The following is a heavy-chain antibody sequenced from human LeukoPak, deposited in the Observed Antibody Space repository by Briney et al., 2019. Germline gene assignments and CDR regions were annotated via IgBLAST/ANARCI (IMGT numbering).Heavy chain of an antibody. CDR2: ISGSGGST. CDR3: AKDLGMIGG. V-gene: IGHV3-23*01. J-gene: IGHJ4*02. Sequence: PGRSLRLSCAASGFTFDDYAMHWVRQAPGKGLEWVSAISGSGGSTYYADSVKGRFTISRDNSKNTLYLQMNSLRAEDTAVYYCAKDLGMIGGWGQGTLVTVSS. CDR1: GFTFDDYA. D-gene: IGHD3-22*01.